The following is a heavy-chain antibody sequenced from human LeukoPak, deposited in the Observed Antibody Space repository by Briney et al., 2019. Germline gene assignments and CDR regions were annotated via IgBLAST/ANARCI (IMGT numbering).Heavy chain of an antibody. CDR2: ISSSSSYT. Sequence: PGGSLRLSCAASGFTFSDYYMSWIRQAPGKGLEWVSYISSSSSYTNYADSVKGRFTISRDNAKNSLYLQMNSLRAEDTAVYYCARDKVSSGYDNFDYWGQGTLVTVSS. CDR1: GFTFSDYY. D-gene: IGHD5-12*01. V-gene: IGHV3-11*06. J-gene: IGHJ4*02. CDR3: ARDKVSSGYDNFDY.